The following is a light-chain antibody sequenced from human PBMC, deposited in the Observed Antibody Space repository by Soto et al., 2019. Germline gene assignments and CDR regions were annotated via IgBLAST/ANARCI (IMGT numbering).Light chain of an antibody. CDR2: EGS. CDR3: CSYAGSSSWV. Sequence: QSALTQPDFVSGSPGQSITISCTGTSSDVGSYNLVSWYQQHPGKDPKLLIYEGSKRPSGVSNRFSGSKSGDTASLTISGLQAEDEADYYCCSYAGSSSWVFGGGTKVTVL. J-gene: IGLJ3*02. V-gene: IGLV2-23*01. CDR1: SSDVGSYNL.